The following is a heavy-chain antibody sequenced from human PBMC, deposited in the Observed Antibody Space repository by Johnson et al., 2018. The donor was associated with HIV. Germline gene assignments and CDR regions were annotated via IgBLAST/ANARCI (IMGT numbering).Heavy chain of an antibody. D-gene: IGHD1-26*01. CDR1: GFTFRSYG. CDR3: AKLVGASDAFDI. J-gene: IGHJ3*02. CDR2: ISYDGSNK. Sequence: QVQLVESGGGLVQPGGSLRLSCAASGFTFRSYGMHWVRQAPGKGLEWVAVISYDGSNKYYADSVKGRFTISRDNSKNTLYLQMNSLRAEDTAVYYCAKLVGASDAFDIWGQGTMVTVSS. V-gene: IGHV3-30*18.